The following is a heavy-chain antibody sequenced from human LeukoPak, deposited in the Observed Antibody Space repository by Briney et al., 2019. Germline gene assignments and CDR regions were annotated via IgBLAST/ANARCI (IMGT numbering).Heavy chain of an antibody. V-gene: IGHV5-51*01. CDR1: GYSFTSYW. CDR3: ARRKGDGYNAPFDY. J-gene: IGHJ4*02. D-gene: IGHD5-24*01. CDR2: IHPGDSDT. Sequence: KRGESLKISCKASGYSFTSYWIGWVRQMPGKGLEWMGIIHPGDSDTRYSPSFQGQATMSADKSITTAYLQWSSRKASDTAMYYCARRKGDGYNAPFDYWGEGALVTVSS.